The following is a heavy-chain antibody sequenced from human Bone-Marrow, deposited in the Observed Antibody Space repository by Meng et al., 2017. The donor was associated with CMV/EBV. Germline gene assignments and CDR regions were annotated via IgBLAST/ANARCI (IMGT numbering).Heavy chain of an antibody. CDR2: INPNSGVT. V-gene: IGHV1-2*02. J-gene: IGHJ5*02. D-gene: IGHD4-23*01. CDR1: GYTFTVYY. CDR3: ARAQRWDIWFYP. Sequence: ASVKVSCKASGYTFTVYYMHWVRQAPGQGLEWMGWINPNSGVTNYAQKFQGRVTMTRDTSTSTAYMELRSLRSDDTAVYYCARAQRWDIWFYPWGQGTLVTVSS.